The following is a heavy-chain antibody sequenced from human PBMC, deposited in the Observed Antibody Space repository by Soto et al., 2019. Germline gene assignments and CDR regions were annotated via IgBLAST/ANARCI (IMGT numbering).Heavy chain of an antibody. CDR1: GFIFSMYS. V-gene: IGHV3-7*03. D-gene: IGHD2-21*02. J-gene: IGHJ6*02. Sequence: GGSLRLSCEVSGFIFSMYSMSWVRQTPGKGLEWVAKIPQDGVDGHYADAVKGRFTISRDNGKNSLYLQMNNLRAEDTAVYYCARDHLILPAHDFFYGSDVWGRGATVTASS. CDR2: IPQDGVDG. CDR3: ARDHLILPAHDFFYGSDV.